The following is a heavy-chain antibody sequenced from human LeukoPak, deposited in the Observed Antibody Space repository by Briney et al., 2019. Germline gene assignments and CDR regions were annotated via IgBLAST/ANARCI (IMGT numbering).Heavy chain of an antibody. J-gene: IGHJ3*02. CDR3: ARGYLKGPFDI. CDR2: ITRNGGTT. V-gene: IGHV3-20*01. CDR1: GVTFDNYG. Sequence: GGSLRLSCIASGVTFDNYGMSWVRQVPGKGLEWVSGITRNGGTTDYADSVKGRFTISRDNAKNSRYLQMSSLRAEDTALYHCARGYLKGPFDIWGQGTMVTVSS. D-gene: IGHD5-18*01.